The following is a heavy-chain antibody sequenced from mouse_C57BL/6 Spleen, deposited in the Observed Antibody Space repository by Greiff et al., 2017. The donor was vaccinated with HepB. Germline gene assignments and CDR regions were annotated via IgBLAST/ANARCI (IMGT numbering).Heavy chain of an antibody. CDR1: GYAFTNYL. CDR3: ARYYYGSSYFDY. J-gene: IGHJ2*01. V-gene: IGHV1-54*01. D-gene: IGHD1-1*01. Sequence: LEESGAELVRPGTSVKVSCKASGYAFTNYLIEWVKQRPGQGLEWIGVINPGSGGTNYNEKFKGKATLTADKSSSTAYMQLSSLTSEDSAVYFCARYYYGSSYFDYWGQGTTLTVSS. CDR2: INPGSGGT.